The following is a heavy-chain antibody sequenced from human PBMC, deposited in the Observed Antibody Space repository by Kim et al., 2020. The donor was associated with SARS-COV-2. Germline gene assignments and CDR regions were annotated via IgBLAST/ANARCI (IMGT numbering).Heavy chain of an antibody. D-gene: IGHD3-22*01. Sequence: VKGRLTISRNNAKNSLYLQMNSLRDEDTAVYYCARSRITMIVVVSYFDYWGQGTLVTVSS. J-gene: IGHJ4*02. V-gene: IGHV3-48*02. CDR3: ARSRITMIVVVSYFDY.